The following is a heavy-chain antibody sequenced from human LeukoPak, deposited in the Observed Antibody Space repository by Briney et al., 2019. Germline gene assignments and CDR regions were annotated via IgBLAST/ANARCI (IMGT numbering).Heavy chain of an antibody. Sequence: GGSLRLSCAASGFTFSSYSMNWVRQAPGKGLEWVSSISSSSSYTYYADSVKGRFTISRDNAKNSLYLQMNSLRAEDTAVYYCAREGVQLWLREGYYYYGMDVWGQGTTVTVSS. CDR2: ISSSSSYT. CDR3: AREGVQLWLREGYYYYGMDV. D-gene: IGHD5-18*01. CDR1: GFTFSSYS. V-gene: IGHV3-21*01. J-gene: IGHJ6*02.